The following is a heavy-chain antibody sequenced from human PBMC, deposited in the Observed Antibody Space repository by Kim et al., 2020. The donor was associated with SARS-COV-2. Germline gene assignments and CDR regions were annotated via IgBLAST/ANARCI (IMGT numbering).Heavy chain of an antibody. CDR1: GGSISRDY. J-gene: IGHJ6*03. CDR3: ARDRGGLKHYMDV. D-gene: IGHD3-10*01. V-gene: IGHV4-59*01. CDR2: IHYSGST. Sequence: SETPSLTCSVSGGSISRDYWSWIRQPPGKGLEWIGYIHYSGSTTYNPSLESRVAISIDTSKNQFSLNLRSVTAADTALYYCARDRGGLKHYMDVWGKGTAVTISS.